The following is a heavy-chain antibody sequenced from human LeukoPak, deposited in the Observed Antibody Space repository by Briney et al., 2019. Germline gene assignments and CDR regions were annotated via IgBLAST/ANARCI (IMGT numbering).Heavy chain of an antibody. J-gene: IGHJ3*01. CDR1: GFIFSTYG. Sequence: GTSLRLSCEASGFIFSTYGMNWVRQAPGKGLEWVAIIWYDGSNEYYADSVKGRFSISRDNSKSTLYLEMNSLRADDTAIYYCASSTVTTRGVGGFDLWGHGTWVTVSS. CDR2: IWYDGSNE. V-gene: IGHV3-33*01. CDR3: ASSTVTTRGVGGFDL. D-gene: IGHD4-17*01.